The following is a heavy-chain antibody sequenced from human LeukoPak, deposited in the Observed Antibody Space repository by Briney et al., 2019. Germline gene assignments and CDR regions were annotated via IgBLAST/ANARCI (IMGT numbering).Heavy chain of an antibody. V-gene: IGHV4-30-2*01. D-gene: IGHD3-10*01. CDR1: GGSISSGGYY. CDR3: ARFRMRTPFDY. Sequence: SQTLSLTCAVSGGSISSGGYYWSWIRQPPGKGLEWIGEINHSGSTNYNPSLKSRVTISVDTSKNQFSLKLSSVTAADTAVYYCARFRMRTPFDYWGQGTLVTVSS. CDR2: INHSGST. J-gene: IGHJ4*02.